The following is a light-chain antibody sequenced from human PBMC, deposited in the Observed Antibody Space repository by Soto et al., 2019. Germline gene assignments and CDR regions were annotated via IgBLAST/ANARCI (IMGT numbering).Light chain of an antibody. CDR3: CSYAGSYPLV. CDR1: SSDVGGYNS. CDR2: DVS. J-gene: IGLJ2*01. V-gene: IGLV2-11*01. Sequence: QSALTQPRSVSGSPGQSVTISCTGTSSDVGGYNSVSWYQQHPGKAPKLMIYDVSKRPSGVPDRFSGSKSGNTASLTISWLQAEDEADYYCCSYAGSYPLVFGGGTKVTVL.